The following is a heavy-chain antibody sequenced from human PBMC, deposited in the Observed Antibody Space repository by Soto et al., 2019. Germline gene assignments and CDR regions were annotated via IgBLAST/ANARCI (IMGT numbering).Heavy chain of an antibody. D-gene: IGHD3-22*01. CDR3: AHISPLYYYDSSGYSAYYFDY. CDR1: GFSLSTSGVG. CDR2: IYWDDDK. Sequence: QITLKESGPTLVKPTQTLTLTCTFSGFSLSTSGVGVGWIRQPPGKALEWLALIYWDDDKRYSPSLKSRLTITKDTSKNQLVLTMANMDPEDTATYYCAHISPLYYYDSSGYSAYYFDYWGQGTLVTVSS. V-gene: IGHV2-5*02. J-gene: IGHJ4*02.